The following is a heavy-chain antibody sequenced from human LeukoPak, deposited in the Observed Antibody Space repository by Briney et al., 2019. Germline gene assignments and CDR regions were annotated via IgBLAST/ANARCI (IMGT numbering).Heavy chain of an antibody. J-gene: IGHJ5*02. D-gene: IGHD3-22*01. CDR2: ISWNSGSI. V-gene: IGHV3-9*01. Sequence: GGSLRLSCAASGFTFDDYAMHWVRQAPGKGLEWVSGISWNSGSIGYADSVKGRFTISRDNAKNSLYLQMNSLRAEDTALYYCAKGVMSSGYYKYNWFDPWGQGTLVTVSS. CDR1: GFTFDDYA. CDR3: AKGVMSSGYYKYNWFDP.